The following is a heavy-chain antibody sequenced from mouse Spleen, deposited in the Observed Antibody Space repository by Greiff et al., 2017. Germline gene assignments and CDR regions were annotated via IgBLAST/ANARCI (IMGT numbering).Heavy chain of an antibody. J-gene: IGHJ1*01. CDR3: ARWGFITTVVESYWYFDV. CDR2: INPSNGGT. D-gene: IGHD1-1*01. Sequence: QVQLQQPGTELVKPGASVKLSCKASGYTFTSYWMHWVKQRPGQGLEWIGNINPSNGGTNYNEKFKSKATLTVDKSSSTAYMQLSSLTSEDSAVYYCARWGFITTVVESYWYFDVWGAGTTVTVSS. CDR1: GYTFTSYW. V-gene: IGHV1-53*01.